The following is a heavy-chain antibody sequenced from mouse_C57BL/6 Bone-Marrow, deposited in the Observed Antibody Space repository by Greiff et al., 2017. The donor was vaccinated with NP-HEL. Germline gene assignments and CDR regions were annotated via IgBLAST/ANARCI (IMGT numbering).Heavy chain of an antibody. CDR3: ARGPNWDRRYFDV. CDR2: ISYSGST. CDR1: GYSITSGYD. V-gene: IGHV3-1*01. J-gene: IGHJ1*03. Sequence: DVQLQESGPGMVKPSQSLSLTCTVTGYSITSGYDWHWIRHFPGNKLEWMGYISYSGSTNYNPSLKSRISITHDTSKNHFFLKLNSVTTEDTATYYCARGPNWDRRYFDVWGTGTTVTVSS. D-gene: IGHD4-1*01.